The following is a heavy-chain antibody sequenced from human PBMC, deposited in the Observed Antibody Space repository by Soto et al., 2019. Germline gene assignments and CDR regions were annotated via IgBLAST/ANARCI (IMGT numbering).Heavy chain of an antibody. V-gene: IGHV4-39*01. D-gene: IGHD4-17*01. Sequence: SETLSLTCTVSGGSISSSSYYWGWIRQPPGKGLEWIGSIYYSGSTYYNPSLKSRVTISVDTSKNQFSLKLSSVTAADTAVYYCARHRMTTVTSNWFDPWGQGTLVTVSS. CDR1: GGSISSSSYY. J-gene: IGHJ5*02. CDR3: ARHRMTTVTSNWFDP. CDR2: IYYSGST.